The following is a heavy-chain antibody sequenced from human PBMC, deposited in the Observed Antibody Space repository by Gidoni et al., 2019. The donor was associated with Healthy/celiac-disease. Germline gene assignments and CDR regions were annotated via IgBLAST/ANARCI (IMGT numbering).Heavy chain of an antibody. J-gene: IGHJ4*02. CDR1: GYTFTGYY. CDR3: ARDQYYYDSSGYYYTDSFDY. CDR2: INPNSGGT. D-gene: IGHD3-22*01. Sequence: QVQLVQSGAEVKKPGASVKVYCKASGYTFTGYYMHWVRQAPGQGLEWMGWINPNSGGTNYAQKFQGRVTMTRDTSISTAYMELSRLRSDDTAVYYCARDQYYYDSSGYYYTDSFDYWGQGTLVTVSS. V-gene: IGHV1-2*02.